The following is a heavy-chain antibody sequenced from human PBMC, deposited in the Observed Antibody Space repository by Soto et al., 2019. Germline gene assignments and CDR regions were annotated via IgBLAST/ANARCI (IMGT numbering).Heavy chain of an antibody. CDR1: GYTFPRYG. CDR3: ARARSIAVGPYAFDI. CDR2: ISAYNGNT. D-gene: IGHD6-19*01. J-gene: IGHJ3*02. Sequence: ASVKVSCKASGYTFPRYGISWVRQAPGQGLEWMGWISAYNGNTNYAQKLQGRVTMTTDTSTSTAYMELRSLRSDDTAVYGCARARSIAVGPYAFDIWGEGTMFTVSS. V-gene: IGHV1-18*01.